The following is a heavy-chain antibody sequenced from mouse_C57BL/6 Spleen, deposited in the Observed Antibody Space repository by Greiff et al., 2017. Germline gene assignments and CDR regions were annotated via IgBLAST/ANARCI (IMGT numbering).Heavy chain of an antibody. V-gene: IGHV1-39*01. D-gene: IGHD4-1*01. CDR3: ATLTGNRYFDV. CDR2: INPNYGTT. CDR1: GYSFTDYN. J-gene: IGHJ1*03. Sequence: VQLKESGPELVKPGASVKISCKASGYSFTDYNMNWVKQSNGKSLEWIGVINPNYGTTSYNQKFKGKATLTVDHTSSTAYMQLNSLTSEDSAVYYCATLTGNRYFDVWGTGTTVTVSS.